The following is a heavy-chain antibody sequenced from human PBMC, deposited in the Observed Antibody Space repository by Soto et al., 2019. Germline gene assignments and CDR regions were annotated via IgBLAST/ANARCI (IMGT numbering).Heavy chain of an antibody. J-gene: IGHJ3*02. CDR1: GFTFSSYA. Sequence: PGGTLRLSCAASGFTFSSYAMSWVRQAPGKGLEWVSAISGSGGSTYYADSVKGRFTISRDNSKNTLYLQMNSLRAEDTAVYYCAKDWKDVWVVDAFDIWGQGTMVTVSS. CDR2: ISGSGGST. CDR3: AKDWKDVWVVDAFDI. V-gene: IGHV3-23*01. D-gene: IGHD1-1*01.